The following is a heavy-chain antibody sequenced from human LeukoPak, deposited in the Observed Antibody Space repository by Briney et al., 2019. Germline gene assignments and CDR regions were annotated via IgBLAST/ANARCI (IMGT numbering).Heavy chain of an antibody. CDR1: GFTVSSNY. CDR2: IYSGGST. CDR3: ARGARSRSGMDV. Sequence: GGSLRLSCAASGFTVSSNYMSWVRQAPGKGLEWVSVIYSGGSTYYADSVKGRFTISRDNSKNTMYLQMNSLRAEDAAVYYCARGARSRSGMDVWGQGTTVTVSS. J-gene: IGHJ6*02. V-gene: IGHV3-66*01. D-gene: IGHD3-16*02.